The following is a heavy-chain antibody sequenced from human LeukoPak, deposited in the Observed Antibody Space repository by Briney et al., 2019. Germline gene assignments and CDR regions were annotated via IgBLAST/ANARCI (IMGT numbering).Heavy chain of an antibody. D-gene: IGHD2-2*01. CDR3: AEGGACSSKSCYYFDY. J-gene: IGHJ4*02. CDR2: IWDSGSNE. Sequence: GGSLRLSCAASGFSFCSHDMHWVRQAPGKGLEWVSLIWDSGSNENYADSVKGRFSISRDNSKNTLYLQMCSLRPEDTAVYYCAEGGACSSKSCYYFDYWGQGALVSVSS. V-gene: IGHV3-30*02. CDR1: GFSFCSHD.